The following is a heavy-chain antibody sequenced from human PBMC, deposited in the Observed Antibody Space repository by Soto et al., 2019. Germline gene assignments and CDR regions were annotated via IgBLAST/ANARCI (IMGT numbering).Heavy chain of an antibody. CDR1: GGSISSDDYY. D-gene: IGHD3-10*01. Sequence: SETLSLTCTVSGGSISSDDYYWSWLRQPPGKGLEWIGYIYYSGSTYYNPSLKSRVTISVDTSKNQFSLKLSSVTAADTAVYYCAREMGYGSARFDYSGQGPLVTVSS. V-gene: IGHV4-30-4*01. CDR2: IYYSGST. J-gene: IGHJ4*02. CDR3: AREMGYGSARFDY.